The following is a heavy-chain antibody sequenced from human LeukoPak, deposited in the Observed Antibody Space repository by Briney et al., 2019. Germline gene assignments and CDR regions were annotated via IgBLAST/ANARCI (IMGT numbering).Heavy chain of an antibody. CDR1: GYSFTSYW. Sequence: GESLKISCRGSGYSFTSYWIGWVRQMPGKGLEWMGIIYPGDSDTRYSPSFQGQVTISADKSISTAYLQWSSLKASDTAMYYCASGSSSSGDYFDYWGRGTLVTVSS. J-gene: IGHJ4*02. CDR3: ASGSSSSGDYFDY. CDR2: IYPGDSDT. V-gene: IGHV5-51*01. D-gene: IGHD6-6*01.